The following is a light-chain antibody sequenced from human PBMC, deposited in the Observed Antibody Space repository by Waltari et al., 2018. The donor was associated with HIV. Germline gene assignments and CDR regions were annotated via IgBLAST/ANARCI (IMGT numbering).Light chain of an antibody. CDR2: RDN. V-gene: IGLV1-47*01. CDR1: SSNVGNHF. CDR3: ATWDVSLGASYV. Sequence: QSVLTPPPSASETPGQRVTISCSGSSSNVGNHFVSWYQTLPGTAPKPLLYRDNQRPSGVPDRFSGSKSGASASLAISGLRSEDEGDYHCATWDVSLGASYVFGAGTKVTVL. J-gene: IGLJ1*01.